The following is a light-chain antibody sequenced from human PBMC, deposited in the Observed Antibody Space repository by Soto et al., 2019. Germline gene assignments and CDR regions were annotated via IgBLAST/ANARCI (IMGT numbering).Light chain of an antibody. CDR2: DAS. V-gene: IGKV1-5*01. CDR3: QQRYNWTPIT. CDR1: QSISSW. J-gene: IGKJ5*01. Sequence: DIQMTQSPSTLSASVGDRVTITFRASQSISSWLAWYQQKPGKAPKLLIYDASSLESGVPSRFSGSGSGTEFTLTISSLQPDDFATYYCQQRYNWTPITFGQGTRLEIK.